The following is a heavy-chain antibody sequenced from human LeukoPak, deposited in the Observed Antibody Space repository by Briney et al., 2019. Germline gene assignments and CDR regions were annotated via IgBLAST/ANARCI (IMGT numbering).Heavy chain of an antibody. Sequence: GASVKVSCKASGFTFTGYYMHWVRQAPGQGPEWMGWINPNSGDTNYAQKFQGRVTMTRDTSISTAYMELSRLRSDDTAVYYCAKDGGRGYNYGLYYFDYWGQGTLVTVSS. CDR1: GFTFTGYY. D-gene: IGHD5-18*01. V-gene: IGHV1-2*02. CDR3: AKDGGRGYNYGLYYFDY. J-gene: IGHJ4*02. CDR2: INPNSGDT.